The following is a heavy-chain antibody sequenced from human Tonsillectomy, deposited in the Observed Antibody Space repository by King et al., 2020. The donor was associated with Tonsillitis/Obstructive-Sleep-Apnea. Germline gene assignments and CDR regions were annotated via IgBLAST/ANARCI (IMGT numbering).Heavy chain of an antibody. J-gene: IGHJ2*01. CDR2: ISGHGGST. CDR3: AIGSHGGGGGVYFDL. D-gene: IGHD3-16*01. V-gene: IGHV3-43*02. CDR1: GFTFDDYA. Sequence: VQLVESGGGVVQPGGSLRLSCAASGFTFDDYAMHWVRQAPGKGLEWVSLISGHGGSTYYADSVKGRFTISRDNSKNSLYLQMSSLRTEDSALYFCAIGSHGGGGGVYFDLWGRGTLVTVSS.